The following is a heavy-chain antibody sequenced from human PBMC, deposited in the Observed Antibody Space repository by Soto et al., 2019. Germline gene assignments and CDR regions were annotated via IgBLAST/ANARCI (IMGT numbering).Heavy chain of an antibody. V-gene: IGHV3-33*01. CDR3: VRPFYHDSGGPYGDNAFDL. J-gene: IGHJ3*01. CDR1: GFRFSNYA. CDR2: IWYDGRHR. Sequence: QVNLVESGGGVVQPGRSLRLSCAASGFRFSNYAMHWVRQAPGKGLEWVALIWYDGRHRKYAESVKGRFTITRDNSESTSYLEMNGLGEEDTAIYYCVRPFYHDSGGPYGDNAFDLCGHGTMVTVSS. D-gene: IGHD3-22*01.